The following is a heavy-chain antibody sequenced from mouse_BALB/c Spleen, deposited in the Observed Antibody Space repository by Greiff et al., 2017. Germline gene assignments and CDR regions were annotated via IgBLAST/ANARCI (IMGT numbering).Heavy chain of an antibody. J-gene: IGHJ4*01. CDR3: TRGGGNYPYYYAMDY. CDR1: GFTFSNYW. V-gene: IGHV6-6*02. D-gene: IGHD2-1*01. CDR2: IRLKSNNYAT. Sequence: EVQGVESGGGLVQPGGSMKLSCVASGFTFSNYWMNWVRQSPEKGLEWVAEIRLKSNNYATHYAESVKGRFTISRDDSKSSVYLQMNNLRAEDTGIYYCTRGGGNYPYYYAMDYWGQGTSVTVSS.